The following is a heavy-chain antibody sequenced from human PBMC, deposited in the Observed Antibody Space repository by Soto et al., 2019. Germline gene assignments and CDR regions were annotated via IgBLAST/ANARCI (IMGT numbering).Heavy chain of an antibody. CDR2: VSCSTGCT. Sequence: PGGSLRVSCAAAGFTFSSYAMTWVIKAPGKGLEWVSAVSCSTGCTYYADSVKGRFTISRDNAKNSLYLQMNSLRAEDTAVYYCARVVDYCDPYYYYGMDVWGQGTTVTVSS. V-gene: IGHV3-21*01. D-gene: IGHD3-22*01. CDR3: ARVVDYCDPYYYYGMDV. J-gene: IGHJ6*02. CDR1: GFTFSSYA.